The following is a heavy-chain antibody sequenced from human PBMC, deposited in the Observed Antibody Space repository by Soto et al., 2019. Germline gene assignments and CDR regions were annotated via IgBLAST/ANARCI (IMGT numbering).Heavy chain of an antibody. CDR2: IGPSDSDT. CDR3: ARREREQSLVQHYGMDG. V-gene: IGHV5-10-1*01. D-gene: IGHD6-19*01. CDR1: GYSFTSYW. Sequence: PGGSLKISCKGSGYSFTSYWISWVRQMPGKGLEWMGRIGPSDSDTNYSPSFQGHVTISAVKSISTAYLQWSSLKASDTAMSYCARREREQSLVQHYGMDGCRQGTTVTVSS. J-gene: IGHJ6*02.